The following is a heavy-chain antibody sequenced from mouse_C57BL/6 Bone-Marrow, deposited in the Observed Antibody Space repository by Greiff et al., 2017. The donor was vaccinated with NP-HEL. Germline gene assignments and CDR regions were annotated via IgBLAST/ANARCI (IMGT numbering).Heavy chain of an antibody. J-gene: IGHJ1*03. CDR3: ALYYDYDGGYFDV. CDR1: GYTFTSYG. CDR2: IYPRSGNT. V-gene: IGHV1-81*01. Sequence: QVQLQQSGAELARPGASVKLSCKASGYTFTSYGISWVKQRTGQGLEWIGEIYPRSGNTYYNEKFKGKATLTADKSSSTAYMELRSLTSEDSAVYFCALYYDYDGGYFDVWGTGTTVTVSS. D-gene: IGHD2-4*01.